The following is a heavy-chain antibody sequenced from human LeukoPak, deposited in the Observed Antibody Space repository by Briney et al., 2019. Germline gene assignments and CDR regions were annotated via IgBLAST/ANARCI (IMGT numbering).Heavy chain of an antibody. CDR1: GFTFSSYA. V-gene: IGHV3-23*01. J-gene: IGHJ4*02. CDR3: AKDQYCSSTSCSKGFDY. CDR2: ISGSGGST. D-gene: IGHD2-2*01. Sequence: GGSLRLSCAASGFTFSSYAMSWVRQAPGKGLEWVSAISGSGGSTYYADSVKGRFTISRDNSKNTLYLQMNSLRAEDTAVYYCAKDQYCSSTSCSKGFDYWGQGTLVTVSS.